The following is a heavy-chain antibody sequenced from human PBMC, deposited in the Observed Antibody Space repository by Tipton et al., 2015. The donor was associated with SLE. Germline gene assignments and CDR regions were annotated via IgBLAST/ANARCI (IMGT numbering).Heavy chain of an antibody. J-gene: IGHJ3*02. CDR1: GGSISSYY. D-gene: IGHD3-10*01. V-gene: IGHV4-4*08. Sequence: TLSLTCTVSGGSISSYYWSWIRPPPGKGLEWIGYIYTSGSTNYNPSLKSRVTISVDTSKNQFSLKLSSVTAADTAVYYCARNPITMVRGVIPGAFDIWGQGTMVTVSS. CDR2: IYTSGST. CDR3: ARNPITMVRGVIPGAFDI.